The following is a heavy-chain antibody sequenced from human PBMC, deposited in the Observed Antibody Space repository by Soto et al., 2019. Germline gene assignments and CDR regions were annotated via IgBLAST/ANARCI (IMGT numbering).Heavy chain of an antibody. CDR2: IWNDGISK. CDR1: GFTFSKYG. J-gene: IGHJ4*02. Sequence: QTGGSLRLSCAASGFTFSKYGMHWVRQAPGKGLEWVALIWNDGISKVYVDAVKGRFTISRDNSKNTLHLQMNNLRDEETAVYYCARDDDNDATALDHWGPGTLVTVSS. CDR3: ARDDDNDATALDH. V-gene: IGHV3-33*01.